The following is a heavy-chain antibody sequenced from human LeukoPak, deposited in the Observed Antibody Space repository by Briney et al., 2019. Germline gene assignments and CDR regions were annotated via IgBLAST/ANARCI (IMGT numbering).Heavy chain of an antibody. CDR3: ARTMVRAIADYYYGMDV. V-gene: IGHV3-33*01. D-gene: IGHD3-10*01. CDR1: GFTFSNYG. CDR2: IWYDGSNK. J-gene: IGHJ6*02. Sequence: PGGSLRLSCAASGFTFSNYGMHWVRQAPGKGLEWVAVIWYDGSNKYYADSVKGRFTISRDNSKNTLCLQMNSLRAEDTAVYYCARTMVRAIADYYYGMDVWGQGTTVTVSS.